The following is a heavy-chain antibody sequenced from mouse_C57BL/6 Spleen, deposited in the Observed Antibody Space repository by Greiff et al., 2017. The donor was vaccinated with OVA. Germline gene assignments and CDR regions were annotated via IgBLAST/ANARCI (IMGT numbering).Heavy chain of an antibody. J-gene: IGHJ3*01. CDR3: ATPEHGYDEGAWFAY. Sequence: VQLQQPGAELVKPGASVKVSCKASGYTFTSYWMHWVKQRPGQGLEWIGRIHPSDSDTNYNQKFKGKATLTVDKSSSTANMQLRSLTSEDSAIYYCATPEHGYDEGAWFAYWGQGTLVTVSA. V-gene: IGHV1-74*01. D-gene: IGHD2-2*01. CDR2: IHPSDSDT. CDR1: GYTFTSYW.